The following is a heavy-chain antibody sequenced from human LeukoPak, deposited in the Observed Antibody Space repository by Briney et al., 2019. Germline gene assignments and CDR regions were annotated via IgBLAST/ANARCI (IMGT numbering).Heavy chain of an antibody. CDR3: VRLLDVDY. D-gene: IGHD1-1*01. CDR1: GFTFTNFW. Sequence: GGSLRLSCAASGFTFTNFWMHRVRQAPGKGLLWVSRISPDGTTTDYAGSVKGRFTISRDNPKNMVYLQMDSLRAEGTAVYYCVRLLDVDYWGQGTLVTVSS. CDR2: ISPDGTTT. J-gene: IGHJ4*02. V-gene: IGHV3-74*01.